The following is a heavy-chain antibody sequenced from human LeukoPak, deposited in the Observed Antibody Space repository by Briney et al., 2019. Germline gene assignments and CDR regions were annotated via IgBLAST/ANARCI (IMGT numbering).Heavy chain of an antibody. CDR2: IRYDGSNK. J-gene: IGHJ4*02. CDR3: AKAPGGYYYFYDY. D-gene: IGHD3-22*01. CDR1: GFTFSSYG. Sequence: GGSLRLSCAASGFTFSSYGMHWVRQAPGKGPEWVAFIRYDGSNKYYADSVKGRFTISRDNSKNTLYLQMNSLRAEDTAVYYCAKAPGGYYYFYDYWGQGTLVTVSS. V-gene: IGHV3-30*02.